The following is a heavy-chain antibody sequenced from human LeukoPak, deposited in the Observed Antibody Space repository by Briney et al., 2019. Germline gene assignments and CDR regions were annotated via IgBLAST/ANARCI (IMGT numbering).Heavy chain of an antibody. CDR1: GYTFTAYY. Sequence: ASVKVSCKASGYTFTAYYMHWARQASGQGLEWMGIINPSGGSTNYAQKLQGRVTMTRDTSTSTAYMELSSLRSGDTALYYCARGGSEQLAPPFDSWGQGTLVTVSS. D-gene: IGHD6-13*01. J-gene: IGHJ4*02. CDR2: INPSGGST. CDR3: ARGGSEQLAPPFDS. V-gene: IGHV1-46*01.